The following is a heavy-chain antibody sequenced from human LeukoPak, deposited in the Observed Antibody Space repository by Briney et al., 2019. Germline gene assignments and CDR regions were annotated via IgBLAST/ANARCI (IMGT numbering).Heavy chain of an antibody. CDR3: TRDPGYSYAMDS. CDR2: ISHGSTRI. CDR1: GFTFSTYS. Sequence: GGSLRLSCAASGFTFSTYSMTWVRQAPGKGLEWISYISHGSTRIFYADSVEGRFTVSRDDAKNALYLQMNSLRVEDTAVYYCTRDPGYSYAMDSWGQGILVTVSS. D-gene: IGHD5-18*01. J-gene: IGHJ4*02. V-gene: IGHV3-48*01.